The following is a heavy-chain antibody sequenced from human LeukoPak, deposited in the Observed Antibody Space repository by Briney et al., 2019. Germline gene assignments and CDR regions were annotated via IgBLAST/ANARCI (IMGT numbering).Heavy chain of an antibody. CDR2: IIPILGIA. Sequence: GSSVKVSCKASGGTFSSYAISWVRQAPGQGLEWMGGIIPILGIANYAQKFQGRVTITADKSTSTAYMELSGLRSEDTAVYYCARDPGYSGYDRVFDYWGQGTLVTVSS. J-gene: IGHJ4*02. D-gene: IGHD5-12*01. V-gene: IGHV1-69*04. CDR1: GGTFSSYA. CDR3: ARDPGYSGYDRVFDY.